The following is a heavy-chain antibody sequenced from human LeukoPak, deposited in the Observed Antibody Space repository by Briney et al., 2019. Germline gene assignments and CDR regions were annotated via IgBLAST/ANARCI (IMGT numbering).Heavy chain of an antibody. CDR1: EFTFSSYS. CDR2: ISSSSRYI. CDR3: ARSFGYGSGSYYSNFFDS. D-gene: IGHD3-10*01. Sequence: GGSLRLSCAASEFTFSSYSMNWVRQSPGKGLEWVSSISSSSRYIYYADSVKGRFTISRDNAKNSLYLQMNSLRAEDTAAYYCARSFGYGSGSYYSNFFDSWGQGTLVTVSS. V-gene: IGHV3-21*01. J-gene: IGHJ4*02.